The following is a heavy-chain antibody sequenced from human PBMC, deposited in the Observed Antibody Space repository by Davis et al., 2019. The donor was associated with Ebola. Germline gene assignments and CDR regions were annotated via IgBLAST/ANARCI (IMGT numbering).Heavy chain of an antibody. D-gene: IGHD1-26*01. V-gene: IGHV1-8*03. CDR3: ARGSVGAEGYYYMDV. CDR1: GYTFTSYG. CDR2: VNPNSADT. J-gene: IGHJ6*03. Sequence: ASVKVSCKASGYTFTSYGISWVRQAPGQGLEWMGWVNPNSADTVYAQKFQGRVTFTRDTSISTAYMELSSLRSDDTAVYYCARGSVGAEGYYYMDVWGKGTTVTVSS.